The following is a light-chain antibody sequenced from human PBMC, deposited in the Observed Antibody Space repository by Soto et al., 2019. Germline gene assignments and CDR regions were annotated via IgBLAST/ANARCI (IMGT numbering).Light chain of an antibody. V-gene: IGKV3-15*01. CDR2: GAS. CDR3: QQYNNWPWT. Sequence: EIVLTQSPGTLSLSPGERATLSCRASQSVSSSYLAWYQQKPGQAPRLLIYGASTRATGIPARFSGSGSGTEFTLTISSLQSEDFAVYYCQQYNNWPWTSGQGTKVDI. CDR1: QSVSSSY. J-gene: IGKJ1*01.